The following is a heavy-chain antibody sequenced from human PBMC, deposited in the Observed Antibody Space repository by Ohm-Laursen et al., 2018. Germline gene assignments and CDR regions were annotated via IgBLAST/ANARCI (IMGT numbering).Heavy chain of an antibody. Sequence: SLRLSCSASGFTLSSYAMSWVRQAPGTGLEWVSYISDTGSHIYYAGSVRGRFTISRDNAQNSLYLHMSSLRAEDTAIYYCARDDGAYARRSGMDVWGQGTTVTVSS. CDR2: ISDTGSHI. J-gene: IGHJ6*02. V-gene: IGHV3-21*01. D-gene: IGHD2-8*01. CDR1: GFTLSSYA. CDR3: ARDDGAYARRSGMDV.